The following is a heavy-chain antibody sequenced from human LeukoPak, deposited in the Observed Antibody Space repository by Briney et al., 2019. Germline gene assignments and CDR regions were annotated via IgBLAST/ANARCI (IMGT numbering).Heavy chain of an antibody. CDR2: INPNSGGP. J-gene: IGHJ4*02. V-gene: IGHV1-2*06. CDR3: GRGYSYGFYFDY. D-gene: IGHD5-18*01. CDR1: GYSFTGYY. Sequence: ASVKVSCKTSGYSFTGYYIHWVRQAPGQGLEWMGRINPNSGGPNYGQKFQGTVTMTRDTSISTAYLELSNLRSDDTAAYYCGRGYSYGFYFDYWGQGSLVTVSS.